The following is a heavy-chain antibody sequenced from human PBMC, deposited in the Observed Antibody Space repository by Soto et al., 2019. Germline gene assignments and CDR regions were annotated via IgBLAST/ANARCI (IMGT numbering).Heavy chain of an antibody. J-gene: IGHJ5*02. V-gene: IGHV4-30-4*01. D-gene: IGHD3-16*01. Sequence: RLPLTSNLAGDCITDGDNSWSWIRQPPGKDREWIAYTYYNGIIHYNPSLKSRVTISLEPTKNQFYLTMTSVTDADTDVYSGARCIQGGFEPWGQGTLVTVSS. CDR1: GDCITDGDNS. CDR3: ARCIQGGFEP. CDR2: TYYNGII.